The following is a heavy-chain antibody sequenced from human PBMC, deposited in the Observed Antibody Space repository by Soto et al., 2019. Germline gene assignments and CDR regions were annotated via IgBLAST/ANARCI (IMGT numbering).Heavy chain of an antibody. D-gene: IGHD3-16*02. J-gene: IGHJ5*02. Sequence: SETLSLTCTVSGGSISSSSYYWGWIRQPPGKGLEWIGSIYYSGSTYYNPSLKSRVTISVDTSKNQFSLKLSSVTAADTAMYYCARGLGGVIVEYNWFDPWGQGTLVTVSS. CDR2: IYYSGST. CDR1: GGSISSSSYY. CDR3: ARGLGGVIVEYNWFDP. V-gene: IGHV4-39*01.